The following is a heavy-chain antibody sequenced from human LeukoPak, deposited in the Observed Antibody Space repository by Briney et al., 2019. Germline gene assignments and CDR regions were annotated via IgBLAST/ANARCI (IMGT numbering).Heavy chain of an antibody. Sequence: NSSETLSLTCSVSGNSISSGYYWSWIRQPPGKGLEWIGEINHSGSTNYNPSLKSRVTISVDTSKNQFSLKLNSVTAADTAVYYCARHSYSANWFDSRGQGTLVTVSS. CDR1: GNSISSGYY. CDR2: INHSGST. V-gene: IGHV4-34*01. CDR3: ARHSYSANWFDS. D-gene: IGHD2-21*01. J-gene: IGHJ5*01.